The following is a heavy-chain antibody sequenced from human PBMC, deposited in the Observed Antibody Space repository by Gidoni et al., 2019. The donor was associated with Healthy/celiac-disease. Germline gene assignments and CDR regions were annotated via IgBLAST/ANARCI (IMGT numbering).Heavy chain of an antibody. V-gene: IGHV3-33*01. Sequence: QVQLVESGGGVVQPGRSLRLSCAASGFTFSRYGMHWVRQAPGKGLEWVAVIWYDGSNKYYADSVKGRFTISRDNSKNTLYLQMNSLRAEDTAVYYCARDRVAGRNYYGMDVWGQGTTVTVSS. CDR3: ARDRVAGRNYYGMDV. J-gene: IGHJ6*02. D-gene: IGHD6-19*01. CDR2: IWYDGSNK. CDR1: GFTFSRYG.